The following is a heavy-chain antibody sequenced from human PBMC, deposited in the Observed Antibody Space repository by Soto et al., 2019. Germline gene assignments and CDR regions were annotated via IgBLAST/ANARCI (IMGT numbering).Heavy chain of an antibody. CDR1: GKAFTSFW. V-gene: IGHV5-51*01. J-gene: IGHJ3*02. CDR2: IYPGDSDT. Sequence: LKISCKISGKAFTSFWVVWVRQMPGRGLEWMGNIYPGDSDTRYTPPFQGQVTISADKSTNTAYLQWHSLQASDTALYYCAKQDDRGALEIWGQGTKVTVSS. CDR3: AKQDDRGALEI. D-gene: IGHD3-22*01.